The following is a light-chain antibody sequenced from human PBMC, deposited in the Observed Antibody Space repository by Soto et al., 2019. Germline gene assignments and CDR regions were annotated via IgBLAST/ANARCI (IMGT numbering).Light chain of an antibody. CDR1: QNISTW. CDR3: QPYNSYSIT. CDR2: DAS. Sequence: EIQMTQYPSTLSASLGDRFTSTCMASQNISTWLAWFQQKPGRATNLLIYDASSLQSGVTSRFSGSGSGTQFTITISSLQPDDFATYFCQPYNSYSITFGQGTRLEIK. J-gene: IGKJ5*01. V-gene: IGKV1-5*01.